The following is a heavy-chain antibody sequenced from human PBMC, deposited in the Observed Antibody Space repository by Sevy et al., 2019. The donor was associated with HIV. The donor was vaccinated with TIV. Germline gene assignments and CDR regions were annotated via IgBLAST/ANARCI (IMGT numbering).Heavy chain of an antibody. J-gene: IGHJ4*02. CDR2: INTDGSTT. CDR3: ARDSRY. V-gene: IGHV3-74*01. CDR1: GFTFSTYW. Sequence: GGSLRLSCAASGFTFSTYWMHWVRQTPGKELVWVSRINTDGSTTTYADSVKGRFAISRDKAKQTLYLKMNRLRAEDTAVYYCARDSRYWGQGTLVTVSS.